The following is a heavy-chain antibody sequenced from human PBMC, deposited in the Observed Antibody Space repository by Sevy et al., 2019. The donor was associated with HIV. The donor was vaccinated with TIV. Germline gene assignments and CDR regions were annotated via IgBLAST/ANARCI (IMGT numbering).Heavy chain of an antibody. V-gene: IGHV1-18*04. J-gene: IGHJ4*02. CDR1: GYTFTDSG. CDR2: ISAYNGNT. Sequence: GASVKVSCKASGYTFTDSGVSWVRQAPGQGLEWMGWISAYNGNTNYPQKFQGRVTMTTDSSTNTAYMELRSLRSDDTGVYYCARAPVGYRGNWPTSHFDHWGQGTLVTVSS. CDR3: ARAPVGYRGNWPTSHFDH. D-gene: IGHD6-13*01.